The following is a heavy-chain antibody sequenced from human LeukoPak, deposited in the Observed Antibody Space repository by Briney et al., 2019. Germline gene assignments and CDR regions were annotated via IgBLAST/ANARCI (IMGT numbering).Heavy chain of an antibody. Sequence: ASVKVSCKASGYTFTGYYMHWVRQAPGQGLEWMGWINPNSGGTNYAQKFQGRVTMTRDTSISTAYMELSRLRSDDTAVYYCAGGVRGGGESRYYYYGMDVWGQGTTVTVSS. J-gene: IGHJ6*02. CDR3: AGGVRGGGESRYYYYGMDV. CDR1: GYTFTGYY. V-gene: IGHV1-2*02. CDR2: INPNSGGT. D-gene: IGHD3-10*01.